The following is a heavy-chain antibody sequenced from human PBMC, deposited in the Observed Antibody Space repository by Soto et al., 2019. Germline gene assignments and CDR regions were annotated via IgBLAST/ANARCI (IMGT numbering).Heavy chain of an antibody. J-gene: IGHJ4*02. CDR1: GGSINNNYFY. D-gene: IGHD3-22*01. V-gene: IGHV4-31*03. CDR3: ATSSIGDNSGYFPF. Sequence: NPSETLSLTCNVSGGSINNNYFYWSWIRQFPGKGLEWIGYIYHSGSTYYNLSLKSRVTISIDTSRNQFSLELRSVTAADTAVYYCATSSIGDNSGYFPFWGQGTLVTVSS. CDR2: IYHSGST.